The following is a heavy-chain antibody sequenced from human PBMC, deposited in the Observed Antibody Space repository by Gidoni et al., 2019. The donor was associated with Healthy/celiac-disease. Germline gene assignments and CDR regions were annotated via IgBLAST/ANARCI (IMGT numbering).Heavy chain of an antibody. J-gene: IGHJ6*02. CDR3: AADDDYSYYYYGMDV. Sequence: QMQLVQSGPEVKKPGTSVKVSCQASGFTFTSSAVQWVRQARGQRLEWIGWIVVGSGNTNYAQKFQERVTITRDMSTSTAYMELSSLRSEDTAVYYCAADDDYSYYYYGMDVWGQGTTVTVSS. D-gene: IGHD4-17*01. V-gene: IGHV1-58*01. CDR1: GFTFTSSA. CDR2: IVVGSGNT.